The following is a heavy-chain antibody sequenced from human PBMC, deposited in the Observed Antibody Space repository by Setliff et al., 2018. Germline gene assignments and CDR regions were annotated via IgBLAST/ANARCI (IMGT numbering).Heavy chain of an antibody. V-gene: IGHV1-18*01. D-gene: IGHD3-22*01. J-gene: IGHJ6*03. CDR1: GYPFTNYG. CDR2: ISTYNVNT. CDR3: ARRNFYYDSSGFALYCYYMDV. Sequence: ASVKVSCKASGYPFTNYGITWVRQAPGQGLEWLGWISTYNVNTTYAQKLQDRVTMTTDTSTSTAYMELRSLRSDDTAVYYCARRNFYYDSSGFALYCYYMDVWGKGTTVTVSS.